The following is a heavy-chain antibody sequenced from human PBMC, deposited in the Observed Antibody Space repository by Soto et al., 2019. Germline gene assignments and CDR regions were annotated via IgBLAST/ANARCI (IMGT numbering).Heavy chain of an antibody. D-gene: IGHD6-19*01. CDR2: IYYSGST. V-gene: IGHV4-59*08. CDR1: GGSISSYY. CDR3: ATSSGPQSPIGDH. J-gene: IGHJ4*02. Sequence: SETLSLTCTVSGGSISSYYWSWIQQPPGKGLEWIGYIYYSGSTNYNPSLKSRVIISRDTSRNEFSLRLTSVTAADTAVYYCATSSGPQSPIGDHWGQGTLVTVSS.